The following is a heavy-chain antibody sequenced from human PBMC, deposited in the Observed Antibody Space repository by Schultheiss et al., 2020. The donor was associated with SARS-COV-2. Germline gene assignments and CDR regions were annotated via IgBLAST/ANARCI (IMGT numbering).Heavy chain of an antibody. Sequence: SETLSLTCTVSGGSISSYYWSWIRQPPGKGLEWIGYIYYSGSTNYNPSLKSRVTISVDTSKNQFSLKLSSVTAADTAVYYCARDLRFLEHKGAFDIWGQGTMVTVSS. CDR2: IYYSGST. J-gene: IGHJ3*02. D-gene: IGHD3-3*01. CDR3: ARDLRFLEHKGAFDI. CDR1: GGSISSYY. V-gene: IGHV4-59*01.